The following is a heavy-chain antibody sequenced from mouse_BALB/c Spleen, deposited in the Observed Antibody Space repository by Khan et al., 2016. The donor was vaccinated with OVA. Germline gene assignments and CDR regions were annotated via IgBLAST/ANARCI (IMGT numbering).Heavy chain of an antibody. CDR3: ARAYYRYDGYYAMDY. CDR2: IWGGGGT. Sequence: QVRLQQSGPGLVAPSQSLSITCTVSGFSLSRYNIHWVRQPPGKGLEWLGMIWGGGGTDYNSTLKIRLSISTDNSKSQVFLKMNSLQTDDTAMYYCARAYYRYDGYYAMDYWGQGTSVTVSS. V-gene: IGHV2-6-4*01. CDR1: GFSLSRYN. J-gene: IGHJ4*01. D-gene: IGHD2-14*01.